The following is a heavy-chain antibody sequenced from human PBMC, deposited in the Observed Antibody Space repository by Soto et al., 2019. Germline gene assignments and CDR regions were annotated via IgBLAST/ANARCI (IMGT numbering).Heavy chain of an antibody. CDR3: AISPRRSHYYYYYGMDV. CDR2: IDPSDSYT. CDR1: GYSFTSYW. Sequence: GESLKISCKGSGYSFTSYWISWVRQMPGKGLEWMGRIDPSDSYTNYSPSFQGHVTISADKSISTAYLQWSSLKASDTAMYYCAISPRRSHYYYYYGMDVWGQGTMVTVSS. V-gene: IGHV5-10-1*01. J-gene: IGHJ6*02.